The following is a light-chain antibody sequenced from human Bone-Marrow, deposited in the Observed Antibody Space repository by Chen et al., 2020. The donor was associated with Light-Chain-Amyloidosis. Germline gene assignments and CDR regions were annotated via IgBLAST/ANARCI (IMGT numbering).Light chain of an antibody. CDR2: GAS. Sequence: EIVMTQSPATLSVSPGERATLSCRASQSVSSNLAWYQQRPGQAPGLLIYGASTRATGIPARFSGSGYGTKFALTISSMQSEDFAVYYCQQYNNWPPEDTFGQGTKLEI. CDR3: QQYNNWPPEDT. CDR1: QSVSSN. J-gene: IGKJ2*01. V-gene: IGKV3-15*01.